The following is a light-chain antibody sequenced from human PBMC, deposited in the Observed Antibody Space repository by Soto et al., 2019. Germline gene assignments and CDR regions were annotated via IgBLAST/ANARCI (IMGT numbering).Light chain of an antibody. Sequence: DIQMTQSPSSVSASVGDRVIITCRAGQDISSWLAWYQQKPGKDARLLIYAAATLQGGVPSRFTGSGSGTDFTLTINGPQPEDFATCEWQQANIVPYTFGQGTKVDI. CDR1: QDISSW. CDR3: QQANIVPYT. J-gene: IGKJ2*01. V-gene: IGKV1-12*01. CDR2: AAA.